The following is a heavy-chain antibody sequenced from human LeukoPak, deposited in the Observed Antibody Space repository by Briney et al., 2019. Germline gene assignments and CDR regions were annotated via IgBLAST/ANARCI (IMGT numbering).Heavy chain of an antibody. J-gene: IGHJ4*02. CDR1: GFTFNNYA. CDR3: AKDHDDSNGSYYFDY. V-gene: IGHV3-30*18. Sequence: GGSLRLSCAASGFTFNNYAIRWVRQAPGKGLEWVAIISYDGSNKYYVDSVKGRFTFSRDNSKNTLSLQMNSLRAEDTAMYYCAKDHDDSNGSYYFDYWGQGTLVTVSS. D-gene: IGHD6-19*01. CDR2: ISYDGSNK.